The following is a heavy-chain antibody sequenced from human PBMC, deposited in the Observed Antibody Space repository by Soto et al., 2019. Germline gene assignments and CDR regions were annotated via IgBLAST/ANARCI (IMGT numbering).Heavy chain of an antibody. CDR2: IYYSGST. CDR1: GGSISSSSYY. D-gene: IGHD6-13*01. V-gene: IGHV4-39*01. J-gene: IGHJ6*02. Sequence: SQTLSLTYTVSGGSISSSSYYWGWIRHPPAKRLEWIGSIYYSGSTYYNRSLKSRVTISVDTSKNQFSLKLSSVTAADTAVYYCAASIAEAGSVYYYKGMDVWGQGFTVTVSS. CDR3: AASIAEAGSVYYYKGMDV.